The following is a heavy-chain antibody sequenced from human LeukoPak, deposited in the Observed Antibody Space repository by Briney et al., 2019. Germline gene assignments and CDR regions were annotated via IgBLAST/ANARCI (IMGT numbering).Heavy chain of an antibody. CDR2: ISWSGNYI. CDR3: ARDADLDSSGTNDAFDI. V-gene: IGHV3-21*01. Sequence: GGSLRLSCAASEFTFSSYTMNWVRQAPGKGLEWVSSISWSGNYIYYADSVKGRFTISRDNAKNSLFLRMDSLRAEDTAVYYCARDADLDSSGTNDAFDIWGQGTMVTVSS. J-gene: IGHJ3*02. D-gene: IGHD3-22*01. CDR1: EFTFSSYT.